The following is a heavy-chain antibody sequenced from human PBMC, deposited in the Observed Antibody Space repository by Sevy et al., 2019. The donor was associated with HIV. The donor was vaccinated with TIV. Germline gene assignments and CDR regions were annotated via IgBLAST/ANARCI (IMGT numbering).Heavy chain of an antibody. V-gene: IGHV3-7*01. CDR2: IKQDGSEK. D-gene: IGHD1-26*01. CDR1: EFTFSSDW. J-gene: IGHJ6*02. Sequence: GGSLRLSCAASEFTFSSDWMSWVRQAPGKELEWVANIKQDGSEKYYVDSVKGRFTISRDNAKNSLYLQMNSLIAEDTAVYYCARYGGSYDYGMDVWGQGTTVTVSS. CDR3: ARYGGSYDYGMDV.